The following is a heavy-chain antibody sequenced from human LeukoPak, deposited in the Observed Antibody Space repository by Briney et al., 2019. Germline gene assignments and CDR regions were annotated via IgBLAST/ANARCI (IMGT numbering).Heavy chain of an antibody. J-gene: IGHJ6*02. CDR1: GFNFFNYN. CDR3: ARRVNDYYGSGSYYYYYYGMDV. D-gene: IGHD3-10*01. Sequence: GGSLRLSCATSGFNFFNYNMNWVRQAPGKGLEWISHISSTSSTIKYADSVKGRFTISRDNAKNSLHLQMNSLRAEDTAVYYCARRVNDYYGSGSYYYYYYGMDVWGQGTTVTVSS. V-gene: IGHV3-48*04. CDR2: ISSTSSTI.